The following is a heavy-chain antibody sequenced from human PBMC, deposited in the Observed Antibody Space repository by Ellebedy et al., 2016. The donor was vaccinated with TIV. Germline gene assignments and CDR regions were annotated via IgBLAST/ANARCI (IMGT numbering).Heavy chain of an antibody. CDR2: IYHNGRA. V-gene: IGHV4-34*10. J-gene: IGHJ4*02. CDR1: GGSFSGYY. Sequence: MPSETLSLTCAVYGGSFSGYYWSWVRQTPGEGLEYIGEIYHNGRANYNPYLKSRLTMSVDNSKNQFSLKLSSVTAADTAVYYCARIFCTSDECSYKFDSWGQGVLVIVSS. CDR3: ARIFCTSDECSYKFDS. D-gene: IGHD2-8*02.